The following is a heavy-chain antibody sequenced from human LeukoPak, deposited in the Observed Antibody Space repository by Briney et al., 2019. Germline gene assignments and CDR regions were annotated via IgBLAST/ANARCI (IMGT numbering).Heavy chain of an antibody. J-gene: IGHJ6*03. CDR3: ARVGRASIMDV. CDR1: GYTFTSYD. D-gene: IGHD1-26*01. CDR2: MNPNSGNT. Sequence: GASVNVSCKASGYTFTSYDINWVRQATGRGLEWMGWMNPNSGNTGYAQKFQGRVTMTRNTSISTAYMELSSLRSEDTAVYYCARVGRASIMDVWGKGTTVTFSS. V-gene: IGHV1-8*01.